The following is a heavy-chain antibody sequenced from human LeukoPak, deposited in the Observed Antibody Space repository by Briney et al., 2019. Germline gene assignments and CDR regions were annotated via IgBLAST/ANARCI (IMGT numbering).Heavy chain of an antibody. CDR2: VYYSGST. V-gene: IGHV4-39*01. CDR1: GGSVSSSNYY. Sequence: PSETLSLTCIVSGGSVSSSNYYWGWIRQPPGKGLEWIGSVYYSGSTYYNPSLKSRVTISVDTSKNQFSLKLSSATAADTAVYYCARNKGQHTVDYWGQGTLVTVSS. J-gene: IGHJ4*02. CDR3: ARNKGQHTVDY. D-gene: IGHD2-2*01.